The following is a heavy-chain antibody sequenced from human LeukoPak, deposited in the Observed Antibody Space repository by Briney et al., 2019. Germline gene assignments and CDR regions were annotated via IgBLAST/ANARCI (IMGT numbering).Heavy chain of an antibody. D-gene: IGHD6-19*01. V-gene: IGHV4-59*01. J-gene: IGHJ4*02. CDR2: IYCSGST. CDR1: GGSISSYY. CDR3: ARALRRNIGSGWYRLDY. Sequence: SETLSLTCTVSGGSISSYYWSWIRQPPGKGLEWIGYIYCSGSTNYNPSLKSRVTISVDTSKNQFSLKLSSVTAADTAVYYCARALRRNIGSGWYRLDYWGQGTLDTVSS.